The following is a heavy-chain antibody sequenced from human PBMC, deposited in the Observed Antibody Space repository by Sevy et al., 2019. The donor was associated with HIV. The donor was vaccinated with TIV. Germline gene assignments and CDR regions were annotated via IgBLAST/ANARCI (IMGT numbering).Heavy chain of an antibody. CDR1: GFTFSDHY. CDR2: SRNKADSYAT. Sequence: GGSLRLSCAASGFTFSDHYMEWVRRAPGKGLEWVGLSRNKADSYATEYAASVKGRFTISRDDSKNSLYLLMNSLKTEDTAVYYCATHAGIAAAGRVFDYWGQGTLVTVSS. CDR3: ATHAGIAAAGRVFDY. V-gene: IGHV3-72*01. D-gene: IGHD6-13*01. J-gene: IGHJ4*02.